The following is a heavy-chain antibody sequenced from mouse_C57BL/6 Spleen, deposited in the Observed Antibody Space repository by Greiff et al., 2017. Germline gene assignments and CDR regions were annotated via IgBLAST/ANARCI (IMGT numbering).Heavy chain of an antibody. J-gene: IGHJ1*03. D-gene: IGHD1-1*01. V-gene: IGHV1-69*01. CDR1: GYTFTSYW. Sequence: QVQLQQPGAELVMPGASVKLSCKASGYTFTSYWIHWVKQRPGQGLEWIGEIDPSDSYTNYNQKFKGKSTLTVDKESSTAYMQLSRLTSEDSAVYYCARPYYYGSSHWYFDVWGTGTTVTVSS. CDR3: ARPYYYGSSHWYFDV. CDR2: IDPSDSYT.